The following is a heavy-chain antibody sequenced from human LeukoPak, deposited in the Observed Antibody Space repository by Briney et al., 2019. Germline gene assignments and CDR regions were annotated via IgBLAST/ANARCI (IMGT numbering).Heavy chain of an antibody. D-gene: IGHD4/OR15-4a*01. J-gene: IGHJ6*04. CDR2: IFYSRST. CDR3: GRHQTMYYGMAV. Sequence: KPSESLSLTCTVSGGAISSSSYYWGWIRQPPGKGLEWIGSIFYSRSTYYNPSLKSRVTISVDTSKNQFSLKLSSVTAADTAVYYCGRHQTMYYGMAVWGERPTVSVSS. CDR1: GGAISSSSYY. V-gene: IGHV4-39*01.